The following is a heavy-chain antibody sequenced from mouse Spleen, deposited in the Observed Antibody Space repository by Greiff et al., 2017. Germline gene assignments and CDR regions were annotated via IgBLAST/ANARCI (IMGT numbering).Heavy chain of an antibody. D-gene: IGHD2-10*02. V-gene: IGHV5-9*04. J-gene: IGHJ2*01. CDR3: ARLPSMVTRLYYFDY. Sequence: EVKVEESGGGLVKLGGSLKLSCAASGFTFSSYAMSWVRQTPEKRLEWVATISSGGGNTYYPDSVKGRFTISRDNAKNTLYLQMSSLKSEDTAMYYCARLPSMVTRLYYFDYWGQGTTLTVSS. CDR2: ISSGGGNT. CDR1: GFTFSSYA.